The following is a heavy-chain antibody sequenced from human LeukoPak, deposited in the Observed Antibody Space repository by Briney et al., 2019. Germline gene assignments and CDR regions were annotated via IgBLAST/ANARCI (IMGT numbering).Heavy chain of an antibody. V-gene: IGHV4-30-4*01. J-gene: IGHJ3*02. CDR2: IYYSGST. Sequence: SQTLSLTCTVSGDSISSGDYYWSWIRQPPGKGLEWIGYIYYSGSTYYNPSLKSRVTISVDTSKNQFSLKLSSVTAADTAVYYCARQGRGAAFDIWGQGTMVTVSS. CDR1: GDSISSGDYY. CDR3: ARQGRGAAFDI. D-gene: IGHD3-10*01.